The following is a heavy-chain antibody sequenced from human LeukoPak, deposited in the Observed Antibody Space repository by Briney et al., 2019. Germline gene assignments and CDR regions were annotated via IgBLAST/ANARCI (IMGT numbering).Heavy chain of an antibody. CDR1: GFSVGSNF. V-gene: IGHV3-53*05. CDR2: IYSDGTT. Sequence: GGSLRLSCAASGFSVGSNFMSWVRQAPGKGLEWVSVIYSDGTTYYVDSVEGRFTISRDNSKNTLYLQMNSLRAEDTAVYYCAKDGYSSGPYWGQGTLVTVSS. CDR3: AKDGYSSGPY. J-gene: IGHJ4*02. D-gene: IGHD6-19*01.